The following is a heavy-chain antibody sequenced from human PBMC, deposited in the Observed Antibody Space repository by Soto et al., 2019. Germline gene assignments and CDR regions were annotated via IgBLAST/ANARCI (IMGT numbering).Heavy chain of an antibody. CDR1: GGSISRYY. V-gene: IGHV4-59*01. J-gene: IGHJ6*02. D-gene: IGHD2-21*01. Sequence: PSETLSLTCTVSGGSISRYYWSWIRQPPGKGLEWIGYLYNAGSTIYNPSLKSRVTISVDMSQNQFSLNLNYVTAADTAVYYCARDRWGYCGTECYPLDVWGQGTTVTVSS. CDR2: LYNAGST. CDR3: ARDRWGYCGTECYPLDV.